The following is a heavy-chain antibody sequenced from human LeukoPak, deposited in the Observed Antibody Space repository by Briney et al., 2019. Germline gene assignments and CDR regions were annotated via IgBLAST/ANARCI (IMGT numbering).Heavy chain of an antibody. CDR1: GFTFSSYA. J-gene: IGHJ4*02. V-gene: IGHV3-23*01. CDR3: AKVVGYSSSWRGAIDY. CDR2: ISGSGGST. Sequence: PTGGSLRLSCAASGFTFSSYAMSWVRQAPGKGLEWVPAISGSGGSTYYADSVKGRFTISRDNSKNTLYLQMNSLGAEDTAVYYCAKVVGYSSSWRGAIDYWGQGTLVTVSS. D-gene: IGHD6-13*01.